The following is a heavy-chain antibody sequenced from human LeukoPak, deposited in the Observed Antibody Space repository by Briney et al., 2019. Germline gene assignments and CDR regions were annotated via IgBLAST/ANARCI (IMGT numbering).Heavy chain of an antibody. CDR2: IYYSGST. V-gene: IGHV4-59*01. CDR3: ARDSYLLNYYYDSSGYRPPQYWFDP. Sequence: SETLSLTCTVSGGFISSYYWSWIRQPPGKGLEWIGYIYYSGSTNYNPSLKSRVTISVDTSKNQFSLKLSSVTAADTAVYYCARDSYLLNYYYDSSGYRPPQYWFDPWGQGTLVTVSS. D-gene: IGHD3-22*01. CDR1: GGFISSYY. J-gene: IGHJ5*02.